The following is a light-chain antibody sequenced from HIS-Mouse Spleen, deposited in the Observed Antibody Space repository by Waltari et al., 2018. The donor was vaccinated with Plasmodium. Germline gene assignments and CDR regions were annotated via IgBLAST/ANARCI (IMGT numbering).Light chain of an antibody. Sequence: EIVMTQSPATLSVSPGERATLSCRASQSVSSNLARYQQKPGQAPRLLIYGASTRATGIPARFSGSGSGTEFTLTISSLQSEDFAVYYCQQYNNPRTTFGQGTKLEIK. J-gene: IGKJ2*01. CDR2: GAS. V-gene: IGKV3-15*01. CDR3: QQYNNPRTT. CDR1: QSVSSN.